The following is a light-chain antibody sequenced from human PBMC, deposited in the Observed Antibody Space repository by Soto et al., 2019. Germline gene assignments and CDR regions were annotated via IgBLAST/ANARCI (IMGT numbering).Light chain of an antibody. V-gene: IGLV2-14*01. Sequence: QSALTQPASVSGSPGQSITISCTGTSSDVGRFIYVSWYQQRPGTAPKLIIFAVTDRPSGVSSRFSGSKSGHTASLTISGLQPEDEADYYCSSYTSRTTYVFGTGTKLTVL. CDR2: AVT. J-gene: IGLJ1*01. CDR1: SSDVGRFIY. CDR3: SSYTSRTTYV.